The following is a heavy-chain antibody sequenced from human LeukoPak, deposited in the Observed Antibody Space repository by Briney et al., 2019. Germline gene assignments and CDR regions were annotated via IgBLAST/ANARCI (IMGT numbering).Heavy chain of an antibody. CDR1: GFTFSSYA. Sequence: WGSLRLSCAASGFTFSSYAMSWVRQAPGKGLEWVSAISGSGGSTYYADSVKGRFTISIDNSKNTLYLQMNSLRAEDTAVYYCAKDRQQPRAFDYWGQGTLVTVSS. J-gene: IGHJ4*02. CDR2: ISGSGGST. D-gene: IGHD6-13*01. V-gene: IGHV3-23*01. CDR3: AKDRQQPRAFDY.